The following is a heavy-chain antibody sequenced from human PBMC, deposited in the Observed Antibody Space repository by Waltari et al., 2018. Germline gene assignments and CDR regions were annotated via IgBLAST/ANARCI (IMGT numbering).Heavy chain of an antibody. CDR1: GFTFSSYS. CDR2: ISSSSSYI. CDR3: ARVEPWGGDRHY. J-gene: IGHJ4*02. D-gene: IGHD2-21*01. Sequence: EVQLVESGGGLVKPGGSLRLSCAASGFTFSSYSMNWVRQAPGKGLEWVSSISSSSSYIYYADSVKGRFTFSRDNAKNSLYLQMNSLRAEDTAVYYCARVEPWGGDRHYWGQGTLVTVSS. V-gene: IGHV3-21*01.